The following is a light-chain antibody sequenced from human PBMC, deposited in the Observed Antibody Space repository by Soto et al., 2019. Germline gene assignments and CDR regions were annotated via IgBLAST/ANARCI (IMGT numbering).Light chain of an antibody. J-gene: IGLJ2*01. Sequence: QSALTQPASVSGSPGQSITISCTGTSRDVGSYNLVSWYQQHPGKAPKLMIYEGSKRPSGVSNRFSGSKSGNTASLTSSGLQAEDEADYYCCSYAGSSTSVVFGGGTQRTVL. CDR2: EGS. V-gene: IGLV2-23*01. CDR1: SRDVGSYNL. CDR3: CSYAGSSTSVV.